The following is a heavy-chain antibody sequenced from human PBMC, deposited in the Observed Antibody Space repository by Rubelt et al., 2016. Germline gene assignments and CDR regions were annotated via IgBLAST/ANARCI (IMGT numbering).Heavy chain of an antibody. V-gene: IGHV3-7*04. CDR3: ARGYLSNSFDY. Sequence: VRQAPGKGLEWVANIKQDGSEKYYVDSVKGRFTISRDNAKSSLYLQMDNLRAEDTAVYYCARGYLSNSFDYWGQGTLVTVSS. CDR2: IKQDGSEK. D-gene: IGHD4-11*01. J-gene: IGHJ4*02.